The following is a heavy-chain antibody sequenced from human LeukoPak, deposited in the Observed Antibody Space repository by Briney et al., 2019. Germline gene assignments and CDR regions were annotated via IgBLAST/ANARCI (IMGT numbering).Heavy chain of an antibody. CDR2: ISGDGGST. Sequence: PGGSLRLSCAASGFTFDDYAMHWVRQAPGKGLEWVSLISGDGGSTYYADSVKGRFTISRDNSKNSLYLQMNSLRTEDTALYYCAKVFWAGAYCGGDCFVAFDIWGQGTMVTVSS. V-gene: IGHV3-43*02. CDR1: GFTFDDYA. CDR3: AKVFWAGAYCGGDCFVAFDI. J-gene: IGHJ3*02. D-gene: IGHD2-21*02.